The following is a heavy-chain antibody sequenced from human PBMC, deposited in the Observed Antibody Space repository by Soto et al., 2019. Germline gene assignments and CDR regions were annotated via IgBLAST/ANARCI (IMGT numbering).Heavy chain of an antibody. J-gene: IGHJ6*02. V-gene: IGHV3-48*02. CDR3: ARDLTFPAPRRGMDV. CDR1: GFTFSTYS. Sequence: EVQLVESGGGLVQPGGSLRLSCAASGFTFSTYSMNWVRQAPGKGLEWLSYISSPSSSIYYADSIKGRFTISRDNAKNLMYLQMNSLRDQDTAVYYCARDLTFPAPRRGMDVWGQGTTVTVSS. CDR2: ISSPSSSI.